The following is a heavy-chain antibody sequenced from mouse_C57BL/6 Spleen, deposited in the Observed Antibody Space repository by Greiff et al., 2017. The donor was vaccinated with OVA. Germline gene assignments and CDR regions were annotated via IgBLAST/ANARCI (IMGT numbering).Heavy chain of an antibody. CDR3: ARTDYYGSSDY. CDR2: IYPSDSET. D-gene: IGHD1-1*01. CDR1: GYTFTSYW. V-gene: IGHV1-61*01. Sequence: QVQLQQSGAELVRPGSSVKLSCKASGYTFTSYWMDWVKQRPGQGLECIGNIYPSDSETHYNQKFKDKATLTVDKSSSTAYMQLSSLTSEDSAVYYCARTDYYGSSDYWGQGTTLTVSS. J-gene: IGHJ2*01.